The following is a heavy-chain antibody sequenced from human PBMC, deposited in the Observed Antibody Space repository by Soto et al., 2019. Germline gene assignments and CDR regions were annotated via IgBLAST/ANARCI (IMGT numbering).Heavy chain of an antibody. CDR1: GFTFSSYA. J-gene: IGHJ4*02. V-gene: IGHV3-23*01. Sequence: EVQLLESGGGLVQPGGSLRLSCAASGFTFSSYAMRWVRQAPVKGLEWVSAISGSGGSTYYADSVKGLFTISRDNSKNTLYLQMNSLRAEDTAVYYCARRGSGSYYDYWGQGTLVTVSS. CDR3: ARRGSGSYYDY. CDR2: ISGSGGST. D-gene: IGHD1-26*01.